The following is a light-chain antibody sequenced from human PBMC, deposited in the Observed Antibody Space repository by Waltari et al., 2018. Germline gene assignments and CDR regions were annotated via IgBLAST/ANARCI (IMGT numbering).Light chain of an antibody. J-gene: IGKJ2*01. Sequence: IVLTQSPATLSLSPGARATLSCRASQSVSSYLAWYQQKPGQTPRLLIYDASNRATGVPARFSGSGSGTDFTLTISSLEPEDFAVYFCQQRTNWPRNTFGQGTKLEIK. CDR1: QSVSSY. CDR2: DAS. CDR3: QQRTNWPRNT. V-gene: IGKV3-11*01.